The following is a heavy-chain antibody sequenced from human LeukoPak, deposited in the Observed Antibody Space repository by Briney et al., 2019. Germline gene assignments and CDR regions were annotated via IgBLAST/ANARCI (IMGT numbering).Heavy chain of an antibody. CDR1: GFTFDDYA. D-gene: IGHD1-7*01. CDR2: ISWNGGST. CDR3: ARVGELGDAFDI. J-gene: IGHJ3*02. Sequence: GGSLRLSCAASGFTFDDYAMHWVRQAPGKGLEWVSGISWNGGSTGYADSVKGRFTISRDNAKNSLYLQMNSLRAEDTALYYCARVGELGDAFDIWGQGTMVTVSS. V-gene: IGHV3-20*04.